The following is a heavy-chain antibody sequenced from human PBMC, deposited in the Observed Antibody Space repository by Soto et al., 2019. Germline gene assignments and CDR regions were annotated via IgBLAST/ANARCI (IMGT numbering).Heavy chain of an antibody. CDR3: AKARVRIVGANSFDY. CDR1: GFTFSNYG. J-gene: IGHJ4*02. Sequence: GGSLRLSXVGSGFTFSNYGMHWVRQPPGKGLEWVALISDDGDKRYYADSVRGRLIISRDNSKDTLYLQMNSLGPDDTAVYFCAKARVRIVGANSFDYWGQGTPVTSPQ. D-gene: IGHD1-26*01. V-gene: IGHV3-30*18. CDR2: ISDDGDKR.